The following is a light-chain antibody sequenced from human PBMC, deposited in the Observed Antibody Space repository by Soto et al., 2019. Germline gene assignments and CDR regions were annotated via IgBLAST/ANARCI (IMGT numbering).Light chain of an antibody. J-gene: IGKJ1*01. V-gene: IGKV3-20*01. CDR1: QSVSSSY. CDR3: QQYGSSPPT. CDR2: GAS. Sequence: VLKQSPGALSLSKGERATLSCRASQSVSSSYLAWYQQKPGQAPRLLIYGASSRATGIPDRFSGSGSGTDFTLTISSLEPEDFAVYYCQQYGSSPPTFGQGTNVDIK.